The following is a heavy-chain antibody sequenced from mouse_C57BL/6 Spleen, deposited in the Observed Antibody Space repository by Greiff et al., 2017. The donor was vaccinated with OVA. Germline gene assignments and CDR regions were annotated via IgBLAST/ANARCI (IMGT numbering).Heavy chain of an antibody. V-gene: IGHV14-2*01. J-gene: IGHJ4*01. CDR1: CFNIQDYY. CDR2: IDPEDGET. D-gene: IGHD5-1*01. Sequence: VPLPPSLAALFPPFSSFPFSCTSSCFNIQDYYLHWVKQRTYQGLEWIGRIDPEDGETKYAPKFQGKATITADTSSNTAYLQLSSLTSEDTAVYYCARDLPMDYWGQGTSVTVSS. CDR3: ARDLPMDY.